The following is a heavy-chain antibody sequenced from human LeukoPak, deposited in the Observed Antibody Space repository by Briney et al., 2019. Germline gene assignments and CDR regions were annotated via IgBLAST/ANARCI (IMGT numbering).Heavy chain of an antibody. CDR2: IIPILGIA. J-gene: IGHJ4*02. Sequence: GASVKVSCKASGGTFSSYAISWVRQAPGQGLEWMGRIIPILGIANYAQKFQGRVTITADKSTSTAYMELSSLRSEDTAVYYCAKGLPYEVGFDWWGQGTLVTVSS. D-gene: IGHD1-26*01. V-gene: IGHV1-69*04. CDR1: GGTFSSYA. CDR3: AKGLPYEVGFDW.